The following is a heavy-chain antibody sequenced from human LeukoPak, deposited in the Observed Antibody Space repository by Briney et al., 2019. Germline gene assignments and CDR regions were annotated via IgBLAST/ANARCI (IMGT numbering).Heavy chain of an antibody. D-gene: IGHD2-15*01. CDR2: IYPRDSDT. Sequence: GESLKISCKGSGYNFITYWIAWVRQMPGKGLEWMGNIYPRDSDTRYSPSFQGQVSISADKSISTAYLQWSSLKASDTAMYYCARQSCSGGNCYSRAFDIWGQGTMVTVSS. CDR1: GYNFITYW. CDR3: ARQSCSGGNCYSRAFDI. V-gene: IGHV5-51*01. J-gene: IGHJ3*02.